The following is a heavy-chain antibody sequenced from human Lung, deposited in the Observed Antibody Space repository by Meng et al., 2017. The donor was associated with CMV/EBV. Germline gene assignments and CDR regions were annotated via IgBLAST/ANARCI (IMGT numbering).Heavy chain of an antibody. D-gene: IGHD3-22*01. Sequence: GGSXRLXCAASGFXFSDYSLNWVRQAPGKGLEWISYISFSGTTMYYADSVKGRFTISRDYAKNSLYLQMNSLRAEDTAVYYCARNWGYNDGTSYYWGMFDYWXQGTLVTVSS. V-gene: IGHV3-48*04. CDR2: ISFSGTTM. CDR3: ARNWGYNDGTSYYWGMFDY. CDR1: GFXFSDYS. J-gene: IGHJ4*02.